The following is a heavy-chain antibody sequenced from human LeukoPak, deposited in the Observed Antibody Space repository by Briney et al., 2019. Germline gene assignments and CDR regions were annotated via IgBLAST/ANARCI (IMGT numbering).Heavy chain of an antibody. CDR3: ARETPDSSGWD. Sequence: GGSLRLSCAASGFTFSSFWMTWVRQAPGKGLEWVSGISGSGHRTYYADSVKGRFTISRDNAKNSLYLQMNSLRAEDTAVYYCARETPDSSGWDWGQGTLVTVSS. D-gene: IGHD6-19*01. CDR1: GFTFSSFW. CDR2: ISGSGHRT. J-gene: IGHJ4*02. V-gene: IGHV3-21*01.